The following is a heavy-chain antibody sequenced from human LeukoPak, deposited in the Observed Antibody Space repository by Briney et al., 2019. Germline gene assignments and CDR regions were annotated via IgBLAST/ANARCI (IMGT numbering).Heavy chain of an antibody. D-gene: IGHD3-3*01. CDR3: ARQPSRYDFWSGHPRYYYYGMDV. CDR1: GFTFSDYY. Sequence: GGSLRLSCAASGFTFSDYYMSWIRQAPGKGLEWVSYISSSGSTIYYADSVKGRFTISRDNAKNSLYLQMNSLRAEDTAVYYCARQPSRYDFWSGHPRYYYYGMDVWGQGTTVTVSS. J-gene: IGHJ6*02. V-gene: IGHV3-11*01. CDR2: ISSSGSTI.